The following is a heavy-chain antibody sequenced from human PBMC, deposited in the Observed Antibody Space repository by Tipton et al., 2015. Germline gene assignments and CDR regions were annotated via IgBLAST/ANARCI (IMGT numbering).Heavy chain of an antibody. V-gene: IGHV4-39*01. CDR2: LYYNDNI. CDR3: VRPANHGFDV. CDR1: GASISRGSV. Sequence: TLSLTCTVSGASISRGSVWGWIRQPPGKGLEWIVSLYYNDNIYYNPSLQSRVAMSADTSRNQFSLNLTSVTAADTSAYYCVRPANHGFDVWGQGTMVTVSS. J-gene: IGHJ3*01.